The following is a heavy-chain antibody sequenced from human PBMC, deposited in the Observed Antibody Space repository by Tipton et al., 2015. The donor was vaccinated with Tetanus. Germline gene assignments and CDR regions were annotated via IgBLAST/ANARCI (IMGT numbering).Heavy chain of an antibody. CDR2: IYINGRN. V-gene: IGHV4-4*07. Sequence: LRLSCTVSGDSISSNYWSWIRQPAGKGPEWIGRIYINGRNNYNPSLKSRVTMSIDTSKNQFSLNLRSVTAADTAVYYCARDRGFTTYNYFDPWGQGTLVTVSS. J-gene: IGHJ5*02. D-gene: IGHD3-22*01. CDR1: GDSISSNY. CDR3: ARDRGFTTYNYFDP.